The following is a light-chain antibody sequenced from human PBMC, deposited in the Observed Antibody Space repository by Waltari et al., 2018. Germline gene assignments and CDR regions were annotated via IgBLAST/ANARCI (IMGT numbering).Light chain of an antibody. CDR1: QPVSSNY. CDR2: GVS. V-gene: IGKV3-20*01. J-gene: IGKJ5*01. Sequence: EIVLTQSPGTLSLSPGERATLSCRASQPVSSNYLACYQQKPGQAPRLLIYGVSTRATGIPDRFSGRGSGTDFTLTISRLEPEDFAVYCCQQYGSLITFGQGTRLEIK. CDR3: QQYGSLIT.